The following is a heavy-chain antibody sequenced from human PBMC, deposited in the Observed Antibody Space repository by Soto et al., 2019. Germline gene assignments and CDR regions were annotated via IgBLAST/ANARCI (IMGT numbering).Heavy chain of an antibody. D-gene: IGHD2-21*01. CDR3: AKARAPAPTILVPDC. V-gene: IGHV3-30*18. J-gene: IGHJ4*02. Sequence: GGSLRLSCAAAGFTFSTYGMHWVRQAPDKGLEWVAIISNDGTKKNYGDSVKGRFTISRDSSKSTLDLQMSSLRAEDTAVYYCAKARAPAPTILVPDCWGQGTRVTVSS. CDR2: ISNDGTKK. CDR1: GFTFSTYG.